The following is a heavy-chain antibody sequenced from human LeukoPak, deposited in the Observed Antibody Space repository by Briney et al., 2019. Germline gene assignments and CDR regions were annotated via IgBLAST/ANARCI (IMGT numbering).Heavy chain of an antibody. D-gene: IGHD3-22*01. J-gene: IGHJ4*02. Sequence: SETLSLTCTVSGGSISSYYWSWIRQPPGKGLEWIGYIYYSGSTSYNPSLKSRVSISVDTSKNQFSLKVTSVTAADSAVYYCARHYDSSAYWYYFDSWSQGTLVTVSS. CDR3: ARHYDSSAYWYYFDS. CDR2: IYYSGST. V-gene: IGHV4-59*08. CDR1: GGSISSYY.